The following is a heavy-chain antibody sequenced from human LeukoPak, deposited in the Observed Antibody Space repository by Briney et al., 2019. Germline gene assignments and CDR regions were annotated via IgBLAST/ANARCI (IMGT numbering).Heavy chain of an antibody. J-gene: IGHJ4*02. Sequence: PSGTLSLTCTVSGGAISSSSYYWGWIRPPPGKGLVCIGSIYYSGSTYYNPSLKSRVTISVDTSKNQFSLKLSSVTAADTAVYYCAKHAGDWGSLLQFDYWGQGTLVTVSS. CDR1: GGAISSSSYY. V-gene: IGHV4-39*01. D-gene: IGHD3-22*01. CDR2: IYYSGST. CDR3: AKHAGDWGSLLQFDY.